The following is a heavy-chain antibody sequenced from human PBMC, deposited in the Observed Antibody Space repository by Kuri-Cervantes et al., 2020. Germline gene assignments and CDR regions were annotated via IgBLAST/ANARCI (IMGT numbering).Heavy chain of an antibody. J-gene: IGHJ5*02. D-gene: IGHD2-15*01. V-gene: IGHV3-43D*04. CDR2: ISWDGGGT. CDR3: AKGGYCSGGSCYLSWFDP. Sequence: GESLKISCAASGFTFSSYGMHWVRQAPGKGLEWVSLISWDGGGTYYADSVKGRFTISRDNSKNSLYLQMNSLRAEDTAVYYCAKGGYCSGGSCYLSWFDPWGQGTLVTVSS. CDR1: GFTFSSYG.